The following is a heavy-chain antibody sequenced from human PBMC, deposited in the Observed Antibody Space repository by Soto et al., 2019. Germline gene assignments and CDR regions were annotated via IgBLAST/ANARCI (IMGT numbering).Heavy chain of an antibody. J-gene: IGHJ6*02. D-gene: IGHD3-10*01. Sequence: QVQLVQSGAEVKKPGSSVKVSCKASGGTFSSYAISWVRQAPGQGLEWMGGIIPIFGTANYAQKFQGRVTITADESTSTAYMELSSLRSEDTAVYYCARSPSLNMVRGVIPSPQFGSLYYYGMDVWGQGTTVTVSS. CDR1: GGTFSSYA. V-gene: IGHV1-69*12. CDR2: IIPIFGTA. CDR3: ARSPSLNMVRGVIPSPQFGSLYYYGMDV.